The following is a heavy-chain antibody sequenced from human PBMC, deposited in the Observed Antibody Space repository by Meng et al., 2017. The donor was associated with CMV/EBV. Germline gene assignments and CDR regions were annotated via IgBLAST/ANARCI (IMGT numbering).Heavy chain of an antibody. J-gene: IGHJ5*02. D-gene: IGHD3-16*02. Sequence: SETLSLTCTVSGGSISSSSYYWGWIRQPPGMGLEWIGSIYYSGSTYYNPSLKSRVTISVDTSKNQFSLKLSSVTAADTAVYYCARDPSRSGENWFDPWGQGTLVTVSS. CDR3: ARDPSRSGENWFDP. CDR2: IYYSGST. CDR1: GGSISSSSYY. V-gene: IGHV4-39*07.